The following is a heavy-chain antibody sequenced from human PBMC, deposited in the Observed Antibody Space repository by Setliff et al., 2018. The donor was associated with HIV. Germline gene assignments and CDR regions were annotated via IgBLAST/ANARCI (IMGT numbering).Heavy chain of an antibody. CDR3: ARGATLLPGYSDRWEYFYMDV. CDR1: GGSISSSSYY. D-gene: IGHD5-12*01. J-gene: IGHJ6*03. Sequence: SETLSLTCTVSGGSISSSSYYWGWIRQPPGKGLEWIGSIYYSGSTYYNPSLKSRVTISVDTSKNQFSLKLNSVTAADTAVYYCARGATLLPGYSDRWEYFYMDVWGKGTTVTVSS. V-gene: IGHV4-39*01. CDR2: IYYSGST.